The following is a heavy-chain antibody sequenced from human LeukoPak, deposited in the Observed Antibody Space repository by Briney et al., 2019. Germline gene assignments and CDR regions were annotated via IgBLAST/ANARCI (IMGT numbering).Heavy chain of an antibody. CDR2: IYYSGST. CDR3: ASEYYYGSGSYYSQLLAFDI. Sequence: TSETLSLTCTVSGGSVSSGSYYWSWIRQPPGKGLEWIGYIYYSGSTNYNPSLKSRVTISVDTSKNQFSLKLSSVTAADTAVYYCASEYYYGSGSYYSQLLAFDIWGQGTMVTVSS. V-gene: IGHV4-61*01. CDR1: GGSVSSGSYY. D-gene: IGHD3-10*01. J-gene: IGHJ3*02.